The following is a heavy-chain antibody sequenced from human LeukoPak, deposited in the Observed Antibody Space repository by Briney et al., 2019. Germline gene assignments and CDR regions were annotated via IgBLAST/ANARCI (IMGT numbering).Heavy chain of an antibody. CDR3: ARSSTGSQS. J-gene: IGHJ5*02. CDR2: IYDSGST. CDR1: GGSISDYY. V-gene: IGHV4-59*01. Sequence: LETLSLTCTVSGGSISDYYWSWIRQPPGKGLEWIGYIYDSGSTSYNPSLKGRVTISVDTSKSQFSLQLRSVTAADTAVYYCARSSTGSQSWGQGTLVTVSS. D-gene: IGHD1-26*01.